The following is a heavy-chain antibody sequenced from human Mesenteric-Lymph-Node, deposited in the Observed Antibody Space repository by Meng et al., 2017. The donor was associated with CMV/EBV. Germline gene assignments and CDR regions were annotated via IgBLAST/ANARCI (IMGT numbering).Heavy chain of an antibody. Sequence: GGSLRLSCAASGFTFSNYAMSWVRQAPGKGLEWVSGISDSGGSTNYADSVKGRFTISRDNSRNTLYLQMNSLRAEDTVVYYCATSRYYDFWSGYNYYYGMDVWGQGTTVTVSS. CDR1: GFTFSNYA. J-gene: IGHJ6*02. CDR2: ISDSGGST. CDR3: ATSRYYDFWSGYNYYYGMDV. V-gene: IGHV3-23*01. D-gene: IGHD3-3*01.